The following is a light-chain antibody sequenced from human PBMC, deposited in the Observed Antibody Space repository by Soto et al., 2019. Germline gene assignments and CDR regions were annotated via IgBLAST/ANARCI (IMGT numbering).Light chain of an antibody. CDR3: QQYGGSPRT. CDR1: QSVSSSS. J-gene: IGKJ1*01. CDR2: GAS. V-gene: IGKV3-20*01. Sequence: EIVMTQSPATLSVSPGERATLSCGASQSVSSSSLAWYQQKRGQAPRLLIHGASSRATGIPDRFSGSGSGTDFTLTISRLEPEDFAVYYCQQYGGSPRTFGQGTKVDIK.